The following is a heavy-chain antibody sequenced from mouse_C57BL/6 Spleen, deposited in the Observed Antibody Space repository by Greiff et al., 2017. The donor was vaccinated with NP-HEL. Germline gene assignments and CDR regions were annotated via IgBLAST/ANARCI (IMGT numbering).Heavy chain of an antibody. D-gene: IGHD1-1*01. J-gene: IGHJ4*01. CDR3: ARIGSSYAMDY. Sequence: DVKLVESGGGLVKPGGSLKLSCAASGFTFSDYGMHWVRQAPEKGLEWVAYISSGSRTIYYADTVKGRFTISRDNAKNTLFLQMTSLRSEDTAMYYCARIGSSYAMDYWGQGTSVTVSS. CDR2: ISSGSRTI. V-gene: IGHV5-17*01. CDR1: GFTFSDYG.